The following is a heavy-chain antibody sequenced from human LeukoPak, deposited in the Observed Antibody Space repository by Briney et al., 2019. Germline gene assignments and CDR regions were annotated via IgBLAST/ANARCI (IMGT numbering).Heavy chain of an antibody. Sequence: GASVKVSCKVSGYSLTKSSMHWGRQAPGKGLDWMGGFDPEDGETVYAQKFQGRVTMTEDTSTDTAYMDLSSLRSEDTAIYYCATDLRYYGSVSYAYWRQGTLVTVSS. V-gene: IGHV1-24*01. D-gene: IGHD3-10*01. J-gene: IGHJ4*02. CDR1: GYSLTKSS. CDR3: ATDLRYYGSVSYAY. CDR2: FDPEDGET.